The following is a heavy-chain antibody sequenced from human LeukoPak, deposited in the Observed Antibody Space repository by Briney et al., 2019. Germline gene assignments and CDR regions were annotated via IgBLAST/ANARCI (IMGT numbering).Heavy chain of an antibody. CDR2: INPNSGST. D-gene: IGHD2-21*01. CDR3: ARGIGWKPYYYFDY. Sequence: GASVKVSCKASGYTFTGYYMHWVRQAPGQGLEWMGWINPNSGSTNYAQKLQGRVTMTTDTSTSTAYMELRNLRSDDTAVYYCARGIGWKPYYYFDYWGQGTLVTVSS. J-gene: IGHJ4*02. CDR1: GYTFTGYY. V-gene: IGHV1-2*02.